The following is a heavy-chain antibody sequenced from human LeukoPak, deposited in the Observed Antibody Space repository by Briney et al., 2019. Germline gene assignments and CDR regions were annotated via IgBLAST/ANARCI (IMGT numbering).Heavy chain of an antibody. Sequence: ASVKVSCKASGYTFTSYGISWVRQAPGQGLEWMGWISAYKSNTTYAQKFQGRVTMTTDTSTSTAYMELRRLTSDDTAVYYCARDEGKWFGESYYYYYGMDAWGQGTTVSVSS. V-gene: IGHV1-18*01. J-gene: IGHJ6*02. D-gene: IGHD3-10*01. CDR3: ARDEGKWFGESYYYYYGMDA. CDR2: ISAYKSNT. CDR1: GYTFTSYG.